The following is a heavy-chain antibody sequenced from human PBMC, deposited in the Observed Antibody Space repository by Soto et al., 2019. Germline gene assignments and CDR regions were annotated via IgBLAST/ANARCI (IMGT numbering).Heavy chain of an antibody. V-gene: IGHV3-30*04. CDR2: IAYDGRKK. D-gene: IGHD1-1*01. J-gene: IGHJ4*02. CDR3: ARELERVFDY. CDR1: GFTFSSYA. Sequence: QVQLVESGGGVVQPGRSLRLSCAASGFTFSSYAMHWVRQAPGKGLEWVAVIAYDGRKKYYADSVKGRFTISRDNSKNTLYLQMNSLRIEDTAVYYCARELERVFDYWGPGTLVTVS.